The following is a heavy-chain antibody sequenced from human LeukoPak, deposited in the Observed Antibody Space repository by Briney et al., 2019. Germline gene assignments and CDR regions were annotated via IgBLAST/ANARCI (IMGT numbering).Heavy chain of an antibody. CDR2: IYSGGST. CDR3: ARVMNSGWSDY. D-gene: IGHD6-19*01. Sequence: GGSLRLSCAASGFTVSSNYMSWVRQAPGKGLEWVSVIYSGGSTYYADSVKGRFTISRDNSKNTLYLQMNSLRAEDTAVYYCARVMNSGWSDYWGQGTLVTASS. J-gene: IGHJ4*02. V-gene: IGHV3-53*01. CDR1: GFTVSSNY.